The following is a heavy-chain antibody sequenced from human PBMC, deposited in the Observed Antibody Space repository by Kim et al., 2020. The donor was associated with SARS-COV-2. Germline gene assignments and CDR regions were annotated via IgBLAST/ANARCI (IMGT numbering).Heavy chain of an antibody. CDR3: ARAIFPFEYSSSSDFDY. D-gene: IGHD6-6*01. Sequence: ASVKVSCKASGYTFTSYGISWVRQAPGQGLEWMGWISAYNGNTNYAQKLQGRVTMTTDTSTSTAYMELRSLRSDDTAVYYCARAIFPFEYSSSSDFDYWGQGTLVTVSS. CDR2: ISAYNGNT. V-gene: IGHV1-18*01. J-gene: IGHJ4*02. CDR1: GYTFTSYG.